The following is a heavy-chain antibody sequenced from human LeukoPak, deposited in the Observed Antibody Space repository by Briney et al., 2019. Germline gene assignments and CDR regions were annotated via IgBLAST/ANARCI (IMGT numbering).Heavy chain of an antibody. D-gene: IGHD3-16*02. V-gene: IGHV3-11*01. Sequence: GGSLRLSCAASGFTFSDYYINWIRQAPGKGLEWVSYISSSGGTIYYADSVKGRFTISRDNPKNSLYLQMNSLRAEDTAVDYCVWGGYRSFDYWGQGTLVTVSS. J-gene: IGHJ4*02. CDR1: GFTFSDYY. CDR2: ISSSGGTI. CDR3: VWGGYRSFDY.